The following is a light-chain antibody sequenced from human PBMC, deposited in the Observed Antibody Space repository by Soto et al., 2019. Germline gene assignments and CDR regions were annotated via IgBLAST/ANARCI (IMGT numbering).Light chain of an antibody. J-gene: IGKJ5*01. CDR3: QQRSNWPPIT. CDR1: QSVSSY. V-gene: IGKV3-11*01. Sequence: ELVLTQSPGTLSLSPVEGATLSCRDSQSVSSYLAWYQQKPGQAPRLLIYDASNRATGIPARFSGSGSGTDFTLTISSLEPEDFAVYYCQQRSNWPPITFGQGTRLE. CDR2: DAS.